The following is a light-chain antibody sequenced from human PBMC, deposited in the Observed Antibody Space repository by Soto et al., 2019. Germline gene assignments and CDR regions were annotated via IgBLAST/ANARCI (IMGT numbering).Light chain of an antibody. CDR1: QSLFDSADGNTY. Sequence: DIVMTQSPLSLSVTPGEPASISCRSSQSLFDSADGNTYLDWYLQKPGQSPLLLIQMVSSRASGVPDRCSGSGSGTDFTLKISRVEAEDVGIYYCMPRVAFPCTFGPGTKVETK. V-gene: IGKV2-40*01. CDR2: MVS. CDR3: MPRVAFPCT. J-gene: IGKJ1*01.